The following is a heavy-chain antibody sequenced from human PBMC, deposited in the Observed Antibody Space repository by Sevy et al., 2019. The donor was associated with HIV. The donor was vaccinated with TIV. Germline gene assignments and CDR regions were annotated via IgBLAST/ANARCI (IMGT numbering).Heavy chain of an antibody. CDR3: GKRRTTGMTDWFDS. V-gene: IGHV3-23*01. J-gene: IGHJ5*01. Sequence: GGSWRLSVAAPGFTFGDYAMTWVRQAPGKGLKCSSSISNSGAGTYYADSVKGRFIISRDNSKNTVYLQMNSLRAEDTALYYCGKRRTTGMTDWFDSWGQGTLVTVSS. CDR1: GFTFGDYA. CDR2: ISNSGAGT. D-gene: IGHD1-1*01.